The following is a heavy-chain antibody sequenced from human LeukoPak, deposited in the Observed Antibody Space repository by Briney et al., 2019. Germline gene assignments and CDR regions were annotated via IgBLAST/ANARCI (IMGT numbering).Heavy chain of an antibody. J-gene: IGHJ4*02. Sequence: SETLSLTCTVSGGSISSGSYYWSWIRQPAGTGLEWFGRIYTSGSTNYNPSLKSRVTISVDTSKNQFSLKLSSVTAADTAVYYCAREGKSGSSWYFDYWGQGTLVTVSS. CDR3: AREGKSGSSWYFDY. D-gene: IGHD6-13*01. CDR1: GGSISSGSYY. CDR2: IYTSGST. V-gene: IGHV4-61*02.